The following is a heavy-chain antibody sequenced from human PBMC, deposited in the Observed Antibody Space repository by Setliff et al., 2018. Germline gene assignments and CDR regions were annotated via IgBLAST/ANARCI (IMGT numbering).Heavy chain of an antibody. CDR3: ARGVKSDGYKGGTKYYSYYYMDV. V-gene: IGHV4-34*01. CDR2: ISHSGST. CDR1: GGSFKVYF. J-gene: IGHJ6*03. Sequence: SETLSLTCAVYGGSFKVYFWSWLRQPPGKGLEWIGEISHSGSTNDNTSLKSRVTLSLDTSNIHLFLKLTSLTAADTAVYYCARGVKSDGYKGGTKYYSYYYMDVWGKGTAVTVSS. D-gene: IGHD2-21*01.